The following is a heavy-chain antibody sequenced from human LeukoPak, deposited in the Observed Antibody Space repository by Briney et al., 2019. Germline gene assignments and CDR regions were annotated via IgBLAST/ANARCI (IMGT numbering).Heavy chain of an antibody. CDR3: ARSGSYYRAGDY. CDR1: GDSINSTNYY. Sequence: SETLSLTCTVSGDSINSTNYYWSWIRQPPGKGLEWIGEINHSGSTNYNPSLKSRVTISVDTSKNQFSLKLSSVTAADTAVYYCARSGSYYRAGDYWGQGTLVTVSS. D-gene: IGHD1-26*01. J-gene: IGHJ4*02. CDR2: INHSGST. V-gene: IGHV4-39*07.